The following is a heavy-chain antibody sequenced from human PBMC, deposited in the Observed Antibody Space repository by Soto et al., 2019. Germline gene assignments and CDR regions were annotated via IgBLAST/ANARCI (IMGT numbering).Heavy chain of an antibody. J-gene: IGHJ3*02. V-gene: IGHV1-69*13. CDR3: ARDRNPMIVVVSPHDAFDI. D-gene: IGHD3-22*01. Sequence: GASVKGSCKASGGTFRSYAISWVRQGPGQGVEWMGGIIPIFGTANYAQKFQGRVTITADESTSTAYMELSSLRSEDTAVYYCARDRNPMIVVVSPHDAFDIWGQGTMVTVSS. CDR1: GGTFRSYA. CDR2: IIPIFGTA.